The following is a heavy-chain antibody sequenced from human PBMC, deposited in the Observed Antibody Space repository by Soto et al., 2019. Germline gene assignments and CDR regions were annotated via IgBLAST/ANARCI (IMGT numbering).Heavy chain of an antibody. CDR2: IKSNSDGATS. CDR3: TTGIFWSGSYMSVH. D-gene: IGHD3-3*01. Sequence: EVQLVESGGGLVKTGGSLRLSCAASGFTFSDAWMRWVRQAPGKGLEWVGRIKSNSDGATSDYAAPVKGRFTISRDDSKNTMYLQMNSLETEDTAVYYCTTGIFWSGSYMSVHWGLGTLVTVSS. CDR1: GFTFSDAW. J-gene: IGHJ4*02. V-gene: IGHV3-15*01.